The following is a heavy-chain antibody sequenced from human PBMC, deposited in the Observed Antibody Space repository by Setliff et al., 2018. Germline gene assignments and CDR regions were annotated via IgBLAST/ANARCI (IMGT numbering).Heavy chain of an antibody. V-gene: IGHV4-61*10. CDR3: AYSSDYDFWSGYPPALDY. CDR2: INHSGST. J-gene: IGHJ4*02. CDR1: GDSISSGIYH. D-gene: IGHD3-3*01. Sequence: PSETLSLTCTVSGDSISSGIYHWSWIRQSAGKGLEWIGEINHSGSTNYNPSLKSRVTISVDTSKDQFSLKLSSVTAADTAVYYCAYSSDYDFWSGYPPALDYWGQGTLVTVSS.